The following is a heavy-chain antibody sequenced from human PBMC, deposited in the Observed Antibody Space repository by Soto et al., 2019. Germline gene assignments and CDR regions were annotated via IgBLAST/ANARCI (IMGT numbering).Heavy chain of an antibody. V-gene: IGHV4-4*02. CDR1: SASIISEQR. CDR2: IHHSGST. D-gene: IGHD6-19*01. CDR3: ARSFGWYAIGH. Sequence: QMQLQESGPGLVKPSETLSLTCAVSSASIISEQRWTWVRQPPGKGLEWIGEIHHSGSTNNNPSLRRRVTRSVDKSKKQFTLHLNSVTGADTALYDCARSFGWYAIGHWGQGTMDIVSS. J-gene: IGHJ1*01.